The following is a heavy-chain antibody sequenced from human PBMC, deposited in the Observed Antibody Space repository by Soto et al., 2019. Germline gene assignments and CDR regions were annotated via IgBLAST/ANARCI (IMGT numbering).Heavy chain of an antibody. Sequence: ASVKVSCKVSGYTLSELSMHWVRQAPGKGLEWVGGFDPEDGETIYAQNFQGRVTVTEDTPTDTAYMELSSLRSDDTAVYYCARDRRDVDIVATPYYFDYWGQGTLVTVSS. D-gene: IGHD5-12*01. CDR1: GYTLSELS. J-gene: IGHJ4*02. CDR2: FDPEDGET. V-gene: IGHV1-24*01. CDR3: ARDRRDVDIVATPYYFDY.